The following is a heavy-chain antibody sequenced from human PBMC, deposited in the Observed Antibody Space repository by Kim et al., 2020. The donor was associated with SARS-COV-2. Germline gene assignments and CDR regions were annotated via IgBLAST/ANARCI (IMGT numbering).Heavy chain of an antibody. CDR2: IYSGGST. CDR1: GFTVSSNY. D-gene: IGHD6-19*01. J-gene: IGHJ4*02. Sequence: GGSLRLSCAASGFTVSSNYMSWVRQAPGKGLEWVSVIYSGGSTYYADSVKGRFTISRDNSKNTLYLQMNSLRAEDTAVYYCARDLGYSSGWFTFDYWGQGTLVTVSS. CDR3: ARDLGYSSGWFTFDY. V-gene: IGHV3-53*01.